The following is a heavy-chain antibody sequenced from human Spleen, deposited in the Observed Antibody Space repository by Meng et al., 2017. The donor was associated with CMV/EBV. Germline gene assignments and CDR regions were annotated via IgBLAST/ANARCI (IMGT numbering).Heavy chain of an antibody. Sequence: LSCAASGFTFISYSMNWVRQAPGKGLEWVSSISSSSSYIYYADSVKGRFTISRDNAKNSLYLQMNSLRAEDTAVYYCAKDCPSQNFDYWGQGTLVTVSS. CDR2: ISSSSSYI. CDR1: GFTFISYS. V-gene: IGHV3-21*04. J-gene: IGHJ4*02. CDR3: AKDCPSQNFDY.